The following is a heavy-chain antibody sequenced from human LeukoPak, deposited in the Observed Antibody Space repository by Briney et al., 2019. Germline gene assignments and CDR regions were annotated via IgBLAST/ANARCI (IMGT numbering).Heavy chain of an antibody. D-gene: IGHD3-16*02. Sequence: PPETLSLTCTVSGYSISSGYYWGWIRQPPGKGLEWIGSIYHSGSTYYNPSLKSRVTISVDTSKNQFSLKLSSVTAADTAVYYCARGKYDYVWGSYHHDAFDIWGQGTMVTVSS. CDR1: GYSISSGYY. V-gene: IGHV4-38-2*02. CDR3: ARGKYDYVWGSYHHDAFDI. CDR2: IYHSGST. J-gene: IGHJ3*02.